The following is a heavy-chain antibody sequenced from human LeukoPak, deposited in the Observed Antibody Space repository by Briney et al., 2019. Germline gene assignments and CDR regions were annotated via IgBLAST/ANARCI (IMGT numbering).Heavy chain of an antibody. D-gene: IGHD2-15*01. CDR3: AREGRSSTPGY. CDR2: ISTSGSP. CDR1: GGSISSYC. Sequence: SETLSLTCTVSGGSISSYCWSWIRQPAGKGLEWIGRISTSGSPDYNPSLKSRVTMSIDTSKSQFSLRLTSVTAADTALYFCAREGRSSTPGYWGQGTLVTVSS. V-gene: IGHV4-4*07. J-gene: IGHJ4*02.